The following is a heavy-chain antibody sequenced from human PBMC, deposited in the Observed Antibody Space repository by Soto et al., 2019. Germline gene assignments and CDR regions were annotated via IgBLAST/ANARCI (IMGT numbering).Heavy chain of an antibody. CDR2: IDPGTGDT. CDR1: GYTFTAYY. CDR3: AREGSYQYGRSGYYYEF. J-gene: IGHJ4*02. Sequence: ASVEVSCKASGYTFTAYYMHWMRQAPGQGLEWMGWIDPGTGDTNYAEKFQGRVTMTRDTSISTAYMEVSGLRSDDTATYYCAREGSYQYGRSGYYYEFWGLGTLVTVSS. D-gene: IGHD3-22*01. V-gene: IGHV1-2*02.